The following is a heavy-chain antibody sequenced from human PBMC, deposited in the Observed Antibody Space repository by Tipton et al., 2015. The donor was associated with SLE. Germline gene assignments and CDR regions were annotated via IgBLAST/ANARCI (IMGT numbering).Heavy chain of an antibody. V-gene: IGHV3-30*02. J-gene: IGHJ4*02. CDR3: ATGTVEGSPPGLD. D-gene: IGHD1-14*01. Sequence: GSLRLSCAASGFTFSSYGMHWVRQAPGKGLEWVAFIRYDGSNKYYADSVKGRFTISRDNSKNTLYLQMNSLRAEDTAVYYCATGTVEGSPPGLDWGQGTLVTVSS. CDR1: GFTFSSYG. CDR2: IRYDGSNK.